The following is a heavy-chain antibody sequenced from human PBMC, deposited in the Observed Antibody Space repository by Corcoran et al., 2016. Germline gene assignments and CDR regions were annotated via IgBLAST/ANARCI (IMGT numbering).Heavy chain of an antibody. D-gene: IGHD3-10*01. CDR3: ATGERVTIGGDY. V-gene: IGHV3-15*07. J-gene: IGHJ4*02. CDR2: IKSKANGETI. CDR1: GFTFSNAW. Sequence: EVQLVESGGDLVKAGGSLRLSCGGSGFTFSNAWMNWVRQAPGKGLEWVGRIKSKANGETIDYAAPVKGRFTISRDASRNTVYLQMNSLKTEETGVYYCATGERVTIGGDYWGQGTLVTVSS.